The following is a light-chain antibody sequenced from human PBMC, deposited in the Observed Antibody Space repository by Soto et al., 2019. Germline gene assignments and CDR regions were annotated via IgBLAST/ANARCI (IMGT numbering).Light chain of an antibody. CDR3: HQAQSFPRT. V-gene: IGKV1-12*01. CDR2: PAS. J-gene: IGKJ1*01. Sequence: DIQMTQSPSSVSAFVGDRVTITCRANQHVDTWLGWYQQKPGKAPKLLIYPASNLVSGVPSRFSGSGSGTDFTLTITSLQPEDFATYYCHQAQSFPRTFGQGTRV. CDR1: QHVDTW.